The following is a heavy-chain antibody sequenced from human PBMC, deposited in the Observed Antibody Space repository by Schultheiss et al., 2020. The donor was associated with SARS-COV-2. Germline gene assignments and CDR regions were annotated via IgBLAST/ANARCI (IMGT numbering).Heavy chain of an antibody. CDR1: GGSISSYY. Sequence: SETLSLTCTVSGGSISSYYWSWIRQPAGKGLEWIGRIYTSGSTNYNPSLKSRVTISVDTSKNQFSLKLSSVTAADTAVYYCARDREWLVEGGYYYYGMDVWGQGTTVTGSS. D-gene: IGHD6-19*01. V-gene: IGHV4-4*07. CDR2: IYTSGST. CDR3: ARDREWLVEGGYYYYGMDV. J-gene: IGHJ6*02.